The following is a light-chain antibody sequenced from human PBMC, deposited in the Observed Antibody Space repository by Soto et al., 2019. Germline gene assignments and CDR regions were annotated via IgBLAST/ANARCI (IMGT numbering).Light chain of an antibody. CDR2: EVS. CDR1: SSDVGGYNY. Sequence: QSALTQPASVSGSPGQSITISCTGTSSDVGGYNYVSWYQQHPGKAPKLMIYEVSNRPSGVSNRFSGSKSGNTASLTISGLQAEDEADYFCISYTSSSILWVFGGGTKLTVL. J-gene: IGLJ3*02. V-gene: IGLV2-14*01. CDR3: ISYTSSSILWV.